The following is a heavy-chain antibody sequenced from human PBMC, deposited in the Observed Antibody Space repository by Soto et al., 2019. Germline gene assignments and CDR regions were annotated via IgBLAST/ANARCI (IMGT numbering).Heavy chain of an antibody. D-gene: IGHD6-19*01. CDR1: GDSISSSNYY. Sequence: SATLSLTCTVSGDSISSSNYYWGEIRQPPGKGLEWIGSIYYSGSTYYNPSLKSRVTISVDASKNQFSLKLSSVTAADTAVYYGARRGWYSEKDYYYGMDVWGQGTTVT. V-gene: IGHV4-39*01. J-gene: IGHJ6*02. CDR3: ARRGWYSEKDYYYGMDV. CDR2: IYYSGST.